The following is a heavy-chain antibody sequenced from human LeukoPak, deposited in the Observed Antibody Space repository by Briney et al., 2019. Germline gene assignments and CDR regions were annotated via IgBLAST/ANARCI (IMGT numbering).Heavy chain of an antibody. J-gene: IGHJ4*02. CDR3: ARGRYGLLSGYDY. CDR1: VYTYTRYY. CDR2: INPNSGDT. Sequence: ASVSVSFKASVYTYTRYYMHWVRQAPGQGRAWMEWINPNSGDTNYAQKCQGRVTMTRDTSISTAYMELSRLTSDDTAMYYCARGRYGLLSGYDYWGQGAMVTVSS. V-gene: IGHV1-2*02. D-gene: IGHD3-22*01.